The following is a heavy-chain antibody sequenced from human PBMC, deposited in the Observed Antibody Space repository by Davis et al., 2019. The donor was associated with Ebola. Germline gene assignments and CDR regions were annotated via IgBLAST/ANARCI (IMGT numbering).Heavy chain of an antibody. Sequence: PGGSLRLSCVASGFTFSSYTMNWVRQAPGKGLEWVSTISDRSEHTHYADSVKGRFTISRDDSKNTVFLHMNTLRAEDTAIYYCTTRLVNHFDYWGQGTLVTVSS. D-gene: IGHD6-19*01. CDR3: TTRLVNHFDY. J-gene: IGHJ4*02. CDR1: GFTFSSYT. CDR2: ISDRSEHT. V-gene: IGHV3-23*01.